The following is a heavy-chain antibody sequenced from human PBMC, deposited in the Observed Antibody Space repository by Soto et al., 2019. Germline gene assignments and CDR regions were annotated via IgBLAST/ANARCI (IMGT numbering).Heavy chain of an antibody. J-gene: IGHJ4*02. V-gene: IGHV4-59*04. CDR2: IYYSGST. CDR3: ARHPTFSGWEYYFDY. CDR1: GGSISSYY. Sequence: PSETLSLTYTVSGGSISSYYWSWIRQPPGKGLEWIGCIYYSGSTYYNPSLKSRVTMSVDTSKNQFSLKLSSVTAADAAVYYCARHPTFSGWEYYFDYWGQGTLVTVSS. D-gene: IGHD6-19*01.